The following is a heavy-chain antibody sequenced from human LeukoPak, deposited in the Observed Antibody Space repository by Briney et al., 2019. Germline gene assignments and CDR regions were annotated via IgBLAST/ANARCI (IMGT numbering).Heavy chain of an antibody. D-gene: IGHD6-25*01. CDR3: ARVAATGVLDAFDI. V-gene: IGHV3-20*04. J-gene: IGHJ3*02. CDR1: RFTFSSFE. Sequence: GGSLRLSCAASRFTFSSFEMSWVRQAPGKGLEWVSGINWNGGSTGYADSVKGRFTISRDNAKNSLYLQMNSLRAEDTALYYCARVAATGVLDAFDIWGQGTMVTVSS. CDR2: INWNGGST.